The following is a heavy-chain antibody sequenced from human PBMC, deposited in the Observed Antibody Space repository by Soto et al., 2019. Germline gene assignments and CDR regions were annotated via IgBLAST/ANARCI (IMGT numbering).Heavy chain of an antibody. J-gene: IGHJ6*02. CDR2: IKQDGSEK. CDR1: GFTLSPYW. Sequence: PGGSLRLSCAASGFTLSPYWMNWVRQAPGKGLEWVANIKQDGSEKYYVDSVKGRFFISRDNAKNSLYLQINSPRAEDTAVYYCARDADASGWYHYGMDVWGQGTMVTVSS. V-gene: IGHV3-7*01. D-gene: IGHD6-19*01. CDR3: ARDADASGWYHYGMDV.